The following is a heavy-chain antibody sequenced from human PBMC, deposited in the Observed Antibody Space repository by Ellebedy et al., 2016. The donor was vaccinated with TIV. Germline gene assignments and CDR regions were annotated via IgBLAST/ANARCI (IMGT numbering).Heavy chain of an antibody. D-gene: IGHD3-22*01. CDR2: IYYSGST. J-gene: IGHJ4*02. V-gene: IGHV4-59*01. Sequence: MPGGSLRLSCTVSDGSTSGYYWSWIRQPPGKGLEWIGYIYYSGSTSYNPSLKSRVSISADTPTGHFSLILSSVTAADTAVYFCARIGLSGGYWSFFDFWGQGTLVTVSS. CDR3: ARIGLSGGYWSFFDF. CDR1: DGSTSGYY.